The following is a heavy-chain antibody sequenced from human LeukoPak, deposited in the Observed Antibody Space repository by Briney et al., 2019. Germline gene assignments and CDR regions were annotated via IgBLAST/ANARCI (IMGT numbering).Heavy chain of an antibody. Sequence: GGSLRLSCAASGFTVSSNHMSWVRQAPGKGLEWVSIIYSGYGTYYADSVKGRFTISRDNSKNTLYLQMNSLRAKDTAVYYCATAEGENWGQGTLVTVSS. V-gene: IGHV3-53*01. J-gene: IGHJ4*02. CDR3: ATAEGEN. D-gene: IGHD3-16*01. CDR1: GFTVSSNH. CDR2: IYSGYGT.